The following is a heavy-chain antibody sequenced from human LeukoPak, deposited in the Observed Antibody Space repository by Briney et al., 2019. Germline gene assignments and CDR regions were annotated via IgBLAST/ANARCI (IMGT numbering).Heavy chain of an antibody. J-gene: IGHJ4*02. CDR3: ARDGFSQYYYVSSGYYFFDY. CDR1: GFTFSSYE. V-gene: IGHV3-48*03. Sequence: GGSLRLFCAASGFTFSSYEMNWVRQAPGKGLEWVSYISSSGSTIYYADSVKGRFTISRDNAKNSLYLQMNSLRAEDTAVYYCARDGFSQYYYVSSGYYFFDYWGQGTLVTVSS. D-gene: IGHD3-22*01. CDR2: ISSSGSTI.